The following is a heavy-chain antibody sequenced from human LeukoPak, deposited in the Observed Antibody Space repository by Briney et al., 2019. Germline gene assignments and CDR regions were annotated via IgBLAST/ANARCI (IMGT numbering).Heavy chain of an antibody. V-gene: IGHV3-74*01. CDR3: ARVLGSYWYYYYYGMDV. Sequence: PGGSLRLSCAASGFTFSSYWMHWVRQAPGKGLVWVSRINSDGSSTSYADSVKGRFTISRDNAKNTLYLQMNSLRAEDTAVYYCARVLGSYWYYYYYGMDVWGQGTTVTVSS. CDR1: GFTFSSYW. D-gene: IGHD3-10*01. CDR2: INSDGSST. J-gene: IGHJ6*02.